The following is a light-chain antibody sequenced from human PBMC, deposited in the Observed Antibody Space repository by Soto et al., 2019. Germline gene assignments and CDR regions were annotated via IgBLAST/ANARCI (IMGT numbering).Light chain of an antibody. J-gene: IGKJ1*01. V-gene: IGKV3-20*01. CDR1: QSFSSTY. CDR2: GAS. CDR3: HQYGNSPGT. Sequence: IVLTQSPGTLSLSPWERATLYCRASQSFSSTYLAWYQQKPGQAPRLLIYGASSRAAGAPDRFSGSGSGTDFTLTISRLEPEDFAVYYCHQYGNSPGTFGQGTKVDI.